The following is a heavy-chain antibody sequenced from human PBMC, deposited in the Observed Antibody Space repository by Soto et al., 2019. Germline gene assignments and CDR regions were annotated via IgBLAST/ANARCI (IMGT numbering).Heavy chain of an antibody. D-gene: IGHD5-12*01. CDR1: GYTFTSYG. CDR2: ISAYNGNT. J-gene: IGHJ4*02. Sequence: PSVKVSCKASGYTFTSYGISWVQQAPGQGLEWMGWISAYNGNTNYAQKLQGRVTMTTDTSTSTAYMELGSLRSDDTAVYYCARDLGYSGYDYDGYFDYWGQGTLVTVSS. CDR3: ARDLGYSGYDYDGYFDY. V-gene: IGHV1-18*04.